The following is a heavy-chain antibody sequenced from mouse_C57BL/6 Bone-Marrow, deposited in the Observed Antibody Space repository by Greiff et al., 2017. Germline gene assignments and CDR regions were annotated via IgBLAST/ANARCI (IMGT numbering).Heavy chain of an antibody. V-gene: IGHV1-15*01. J-gene: IGHJ3*01. CDR3: TRGGCSWFAY. CDR1: GYTFTDYE. CDR2: IDPETGGT. Sequence: VQLQQSGAELVRPGASVTLSCKASGYTFTDYEMHWVKQTPVHGLEWIGAIDPETGGTAYNQKFKGKAILTADKSSSPAYMELRSLTSEDSAVYYCTRGGCSWFAYWGQGTLVTVSA.